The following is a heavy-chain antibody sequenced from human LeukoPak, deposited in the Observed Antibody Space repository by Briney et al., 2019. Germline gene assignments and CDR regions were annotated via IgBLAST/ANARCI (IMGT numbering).Heavy chain of an antibody. J-gene: IGHJ3*02. CDR1: GGSFSGYY. V-gene: IGHV4-34*01. Sequence: SETLSLTCAVYGGSFSGYYWSWIRQPPGKGLEWIGEINHSGSTNYNPSLKSRVTISVDTSKNQFSLKLSSVTAADTAMYYCARTYYDILTGWVSPTHAFDIWGQGTMVTVSP. D-gene: IGHD3-9*01. CDR3: ARTYYDILTGWVSPTHAFDI. CDR2: INHSGST.